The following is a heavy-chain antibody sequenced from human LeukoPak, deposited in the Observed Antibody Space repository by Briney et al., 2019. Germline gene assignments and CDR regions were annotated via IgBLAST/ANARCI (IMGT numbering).Heavy chain of an antibody. D-gene: IGHD4-17*01. Sequence: GGSLRLSCAASGFTFSNAWMSWVRQAPGKGLEWVGRIKSKTDGGTTDYAAPVKGRFTISRDDSKNTLDLQMNSLKTEDIAVYYCTTDLRDYGELMTNFDYWGQGTLVTVSS. J-gene: IGHJ4*02. CDR3: TTDLRDYGELMTNFDY. CDR1: GFTFSNAW. V-gene: IGHV3-15*01. CDR2: IKSKTDGGTT.